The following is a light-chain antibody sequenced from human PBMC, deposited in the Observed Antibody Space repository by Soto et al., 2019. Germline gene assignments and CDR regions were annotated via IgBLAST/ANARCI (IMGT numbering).Light chain of an antibody. J-gene: IGKJ4*02. V-gene: IGKV3D-15*01. CDR1: QSISTK. Sequence: EIVLTQSPATLSVSPGERATLSCRASQSISTKLAWHQQKPGQAPRLLVYGPSTRATGIPARFSGNGSGTDFTLTISSLEPEDFAVYYCQQYGSSGTFGGGTKVDIK. CDR2: GPS. CDR3: QQYGSSGT.